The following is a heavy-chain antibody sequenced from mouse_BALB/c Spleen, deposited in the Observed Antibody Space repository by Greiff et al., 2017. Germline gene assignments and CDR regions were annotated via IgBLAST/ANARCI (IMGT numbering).Heavy chain of an antibody. Sequence: EVQLQQSGPELVKPGASVKISCKASGYSFTGYFMNWVMQSHGKSLEWIGRINPYNGDTFYNQKFKGKATLTVDKSSSTAHMELRSLASEDSAVYYCARGDYGSSLWGQGTTLTVAA. CDR1: GYSFTGYF. V-gene: IGHV1-20*02. J-gene: IGHJ2*01. D-gene: IGHD1-1*01. CDR2: INPYNGDT. CDR3: ARGDYGSSL.